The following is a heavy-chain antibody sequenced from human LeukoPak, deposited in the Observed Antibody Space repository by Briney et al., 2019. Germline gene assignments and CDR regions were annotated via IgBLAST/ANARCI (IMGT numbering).Heavy chain of an antibody. Sequence: GASVKVSCKAFGYAFTGYWMHWVRQAPGQGLEWMGWISPNNGNTNYAQKLQGRVTMTTDTSTSTAYMELRSLRSDDTAVYYCARGYYYDTSGYSDWGQGTLVTVSS. CDR1: GYAFTGYW. CDR3: ARGYYYDTSGYSD. J-gene: IGHJ4*02. D-gene: IGHD3-22*01. V-gene: IGHV1-18*04. CDR2: ISPNNGNT.